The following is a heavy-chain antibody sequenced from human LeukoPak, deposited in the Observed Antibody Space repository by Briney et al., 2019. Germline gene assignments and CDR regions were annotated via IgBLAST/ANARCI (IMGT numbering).Heavy chain of an antibody. D-gene: IGHD2-21*02. CDR2: IYYSGST. CDR3: ARLCGGDCYLDY. Sequence: SETLSHTCTVSGGSISSYYWSWIRQPPGKGLEWIGYIYYSGSTNYNSSLKSQVTISLDTSKNQFSLKLSSVTAADTAVYYCARLCGGDCYLDYWGQGTLVTVSS. J-gene: IGHJ4*02. V-gene: IGHV4-59*01. CDR1: GGSISSYY.